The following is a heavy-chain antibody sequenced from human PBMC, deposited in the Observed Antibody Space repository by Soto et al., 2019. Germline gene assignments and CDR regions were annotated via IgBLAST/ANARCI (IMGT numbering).Heavy chain of an antibody. V-gene: IGHV4-39*01. Sequence: PSETLSLTCTVSGGSLSSSSYYWGWIRQPPGKGLEWIGSIYYSGSTYYNPSLKSRVTISVDTSKNQFSLKLSSVTAADTAVYYCARTSYGDYGYYYYGMDVWGQGTTVT. J-gene: IGHJ6*02. CDR3: ARTSYGDYGYYYYGMDV. D-gene: IGHD4-17*01. CDR1: GGSLSSSSYY. CDR2: IYYSGST.